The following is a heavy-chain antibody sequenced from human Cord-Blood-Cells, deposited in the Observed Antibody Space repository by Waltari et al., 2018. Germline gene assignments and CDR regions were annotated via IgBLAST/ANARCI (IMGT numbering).Heavy chain of an antibody. CDR1: GGSFSGYY. CDR2: NNHSGST. V-gene: IGHV4-34*01. D-gene: IGHD3-10*01. J-gene: IGHJ3*02. CDR3: ARGAVGGSGSYIAPI. Sequence: QVQLQQWGAGLLKPSETLSLTCAVYGGSFSGYYWSWIRQPPGKGLEWIGENNHSGSTHYNPSLKSRVTISVDTSKNQFSLKLSSVTAADTAVYYCARGAVGGSGSYIAPIWGQGTMVTVSS.